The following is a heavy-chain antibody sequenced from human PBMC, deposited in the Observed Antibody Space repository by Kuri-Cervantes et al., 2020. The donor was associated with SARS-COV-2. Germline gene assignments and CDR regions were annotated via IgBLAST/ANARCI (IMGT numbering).Heavy chain of an antibody. CDR1: GFKFSRID. CDR2: ISYDGNNK. D-gene: IGHD4/OR15-4a*01. V-gene: IGHV3-30*18. J-gene: IGHJ4*02. CDR3: AKDGAGAHDF. Sequence: GESLKISCAASGFKFSRIDMHWVRQAPGKGLEWVAFISYDGNNKRCIASGKGRFTISRDNSQNKLYLQMRSLRPEDTAMYYCAKDGAGAHDFWGQGTLVTVSS.